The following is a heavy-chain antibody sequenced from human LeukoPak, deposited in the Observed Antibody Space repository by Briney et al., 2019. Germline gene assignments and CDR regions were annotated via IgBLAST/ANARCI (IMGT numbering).Heavy chain of an antibody. Sequence: GGSLRLSCAVSGFTFSSYWMSWVRQAPGKGLEWVANIKQDGSEKYYVDSVKGRFTISRDNAKNSLYLQMSSLRAEDTAVYYCARALRFVDYWGQGTLVTVSS. CDR2: IKQDGSEK. CDR1: GFTFSSYW. J-gene: IGHJ4*02. CDR3: ARALRFVDY. D-gene: IGHD3-3*01. V-gene: IGHV3-7*01.